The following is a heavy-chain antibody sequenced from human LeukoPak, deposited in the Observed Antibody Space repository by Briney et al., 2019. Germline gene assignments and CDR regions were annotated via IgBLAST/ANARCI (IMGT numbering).Heavy chain of an antibody. CDR1: GFTFSSYV. D-gene: IGHD5-18*01. Sequence: GGSLRLSCAASGFTFSSYVMHWVRQAPGKGLEWVAVISYDGRSKYYADSVKGRFTISRDNSKSTLNLQMNSLRAEDTAVYYCARERTVMVSREFDYWGQVTLVIVSS. J-gene: IGHJ4*02. CDR3: ARERTVMVSREFDY. CDR2: ISYDGRSK. V-gene: IGHV3-30*03.